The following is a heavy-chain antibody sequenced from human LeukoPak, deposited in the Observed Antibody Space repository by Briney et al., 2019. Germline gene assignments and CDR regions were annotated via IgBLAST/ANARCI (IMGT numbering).Heavy chain of an antibody. CDR1: GFTFDDYG. CDR3: AKDLPRIAVAGFFDY. V-gene: IGHV3-30*18. CDR2: ISYDGSNK. J-gene: IGHJ4*02. D-gene: IGHD6-19*01. Sequence: GGSLRLSCAASGFTFDDYGMHWVRQAPGKGLEWVAVISYDGSNKYYADSVKGRFTISRDNSKNTLYLQMNSLRAEDTAVYYCAKDLPRIAVAGFFDYWGQGTLVTVSS.